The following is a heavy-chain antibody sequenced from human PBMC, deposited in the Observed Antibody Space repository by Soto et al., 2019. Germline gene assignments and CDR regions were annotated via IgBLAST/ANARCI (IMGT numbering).Heavy chain of an antibody. Sequence: QVQLQQWGAGLLKPSETLSLTCTVSGGSISSYYWSWIRQPAGKGLEWIGRIYTSGSTNYNPSLKSRVTMSVDTSKNQFSLKLSPVTAADTAVYYCARGASVTTYPYYYGMDVWGQGTTVTVSS. CDR1: GGSISSYY. V-gene: IGHV4-59*10. CDR3: ARGASVTTYPYYYGMDV. J-gene: IGHJ6*02. D-gene: IGHD4-4*01. CDR2: IYTSGST.